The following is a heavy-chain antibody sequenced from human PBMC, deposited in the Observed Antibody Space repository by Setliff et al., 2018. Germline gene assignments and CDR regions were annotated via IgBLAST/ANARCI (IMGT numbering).Heavy chain of an antibody. Sequence: SETLSLTCAVYGGSFSTYYWIWIRQPPGKGLEWIGGINHSGSTNYNPSLKSRVTISVDTSKNQFSLKLRSVTAADTAVYYCARDHGSWIAVVAYFDYWGQGTLVTVSS. CDR1: GGSFSTYY. D-gene: IGHD6-19*01. CDR3: ARDHGSWIAVVAYFDY. CDR2: INHSGST. V-gene: IGHV4-34*01. J-gene: IGHJ4*02.